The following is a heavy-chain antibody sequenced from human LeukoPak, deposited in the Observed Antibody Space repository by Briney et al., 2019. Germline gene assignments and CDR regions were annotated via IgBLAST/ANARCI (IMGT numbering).Heavy chain of an antibody. CDR2: INPNSGGT. V-gene: IGHV1-2*02. J-gene: IGHJ4*02. Sequence: GASVKVSCKASVYTFTGYYMHWVRQAPGQGLVWMGWINPNSGGTNYAQNFQGRVTMTRDTSISTAYMELSRLRSDDTAVYYCSSGVVVAAYFDYWGQGTLVTVSS. D-gene: IGHD2-15*01. CDR1: VYTFTGYY. CDR3: SSGVVVAAYFDY.